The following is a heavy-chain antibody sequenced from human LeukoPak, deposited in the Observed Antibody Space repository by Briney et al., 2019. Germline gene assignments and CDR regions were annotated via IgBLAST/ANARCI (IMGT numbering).Heavy chain of an antibody. D-gene: IGHD2-2*01. J-gene: IGHJ6*02. Sequence: GGSLRLSCAASGFTFSSYAMHWVRQAPGKGLEWVAVISCDGSNKYYEDSVKGRFTISRDNSKNTLYLQMNSLRAEDTAVYYCARDSDIVVVPSKRYYYYYGMDVWGQGTTVTVSS. CDR2: ISCDGSNK. CDR1: GFTFSSYA. V-gene: IGHV3-30-3*01. CDR3: ARDSDIVVVPSKRYYYYYGMDV.